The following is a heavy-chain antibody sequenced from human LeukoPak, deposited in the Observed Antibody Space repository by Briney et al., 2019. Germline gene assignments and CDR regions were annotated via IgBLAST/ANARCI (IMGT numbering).Heavy chain of an antibody. D-gene: IGHD1-26*01. V-gene: IGHV3-21*01. CDR2: IGSSSSYI. Sequence: PGGSLRLSCAASGFTFSSYSMNWVRQAPGKGLEWVSSIGSSSSYIYYADSVKGRFTISRDNAKNSLYLQMNSLRAEDTAVYYCARGGGRRSIYYFDYWGQGTLVTVSS. CDR3: ARGGGRRSIYYFDY. J-gene: IGHJ4*02. CDR1: GFTFSSYS.